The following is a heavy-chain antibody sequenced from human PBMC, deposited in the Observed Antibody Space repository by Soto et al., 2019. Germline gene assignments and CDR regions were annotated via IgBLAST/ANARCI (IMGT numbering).Heavy chain of an antibody. J-gene: IGHJ4*02. Sequence: SETLSLTCTVSGGSISSSSYYWGWIRQPPGKGLEWIGYIYYSGSTYYNPSLKSRVTISVDTSKNQFSLKLSSVTAADTAVYYCARVGGFGATTIDYWGQGTLVTVS. V-gene: IGHV4-30-4*08. CDR1: GGSISSSSYY. CDR3: ARVGGFGATTIDY. CDR2: IYYSGST. D-gene: IGHD3-10*01.